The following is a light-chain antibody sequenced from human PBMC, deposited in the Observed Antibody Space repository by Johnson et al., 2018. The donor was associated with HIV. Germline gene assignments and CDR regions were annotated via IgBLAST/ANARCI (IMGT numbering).Light chain of an antibody. CDR2: ENN. CDR3: GTWDNSLSVYV. V-gene: IGLV1-51*02. J-gene: IGLJ1*01. Sequence: QSVLTQSPSVSAAPGQEVTISCSASSSSIGNDFVSWYQQLPGTAPKLLISENNKRPSWIPDRFSGSKSGTSATLGITGLQTGDEADYYCGTWDNSLSVYVFGTWTKVTVL. CDR1: SSSIGNDF.